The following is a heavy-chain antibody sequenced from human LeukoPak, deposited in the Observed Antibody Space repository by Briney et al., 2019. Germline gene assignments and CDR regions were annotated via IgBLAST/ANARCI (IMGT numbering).Heavy chain of an antibody. Sequence: SETLSLTCAVYGGSFSGYYWSWIRQPPGKGLEWIGEINHSGSTNYNPSLKSRVTISVDTSKNQFSLKLSSVTAADTAVYYCARGRSDTASDYWGQGTLVTVSS. J-gene: IGHJ4*02. CDR1: GGSFSGYY. CDR3: ARGRSDTASDY. CDR2: INHSGST. V-gene: IGHV4-34*01. D-gene: IGHD5-18*01.